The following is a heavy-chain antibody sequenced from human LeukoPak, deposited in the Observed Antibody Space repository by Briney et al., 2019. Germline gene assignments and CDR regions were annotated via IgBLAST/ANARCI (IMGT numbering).Heavy chain of an antibody. D-gene: IGHD3-22*01. CDR2: IYYSGST. CDR1: GGSISSYY. J-gene: IGHJ5*02. V-gene: IGHV4-59*01. CDR3: ARAYDSSGYYPNWFDP. Sequence: SETLSLTCTVSGGSISSYYWSWIRQPPGKGREWIGYIYYSGSTNYNPSLKSRVTISVDTSKNQFSLKLSSVTAADTAVYYCARAYDSSGYYPNWFDPWGQGTLVTVSS.